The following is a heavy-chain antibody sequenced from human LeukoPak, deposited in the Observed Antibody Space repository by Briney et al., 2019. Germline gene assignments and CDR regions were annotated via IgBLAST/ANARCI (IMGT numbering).Heavy chain of an antibody. CDR3: TQDYMGSYLA. V-gene: IGHV3-43*02. Sequence: GGSLRLSCAASGFTFDKYPMHWVRKPPGKGLEWVALVTENGGTTFYAGSVKGRFTISRDNSKNSVYLQMNSLISEDTALYYCTQDYMGSYLAWGQGTLVTVSS. J-gene: IGHJ5*02. CDR2: VTENGGTT. CDR1: GFTFDKYP. D-gene: IGHD1-26*01.